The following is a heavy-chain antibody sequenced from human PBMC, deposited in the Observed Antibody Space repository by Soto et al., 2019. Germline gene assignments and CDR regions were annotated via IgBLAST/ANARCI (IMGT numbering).Heavy chain of an antibody. CDR3: AKDMSYYDSSGYPQHFDY. D-gene: IGHD3-22*01. CDR2: INQDGSRK. V-gene: IGHV3-7*01. Sequence: PGGSLRLSCAASGFTFSTYWMTWVRQAPGRGLEWVANINQDGSRKYYVDSVKGRFTISRDNAKNSLYLQMNSLRAEDTAVYYCAKDMSYYDSSGYPQHFDYWGQGTLVTVSS. J-gene: IGHJ4*02. CDR1: GFTFSTYW.